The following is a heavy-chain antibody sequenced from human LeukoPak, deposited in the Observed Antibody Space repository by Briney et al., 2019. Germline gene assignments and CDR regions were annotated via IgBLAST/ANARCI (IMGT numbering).Heavy chain of an antibody. D-gene: IGHD4-23*01. CDR2: IYPDDSDT. CDR1: GYSFTSYW. V-gene: IGHV5-51*01. CDR3: ARRDYGGKHFDY. Sequence: GESLKISCKTSGYSFTSYWITWVRQMPGKGQEWMGLIYPDDSDTTYSPSFQGQVTISADKSINTAYLQWSSLKASDTAMYYCARRDYGGKHFDYWGQGTLVTVSS. J-gene: IGHJ4*02.